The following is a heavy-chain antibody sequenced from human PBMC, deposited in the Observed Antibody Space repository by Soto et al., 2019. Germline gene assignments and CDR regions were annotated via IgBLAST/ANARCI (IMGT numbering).Heavy chain of an antibody. D-gene: IGHD3-10*01. CDR3: ARDGPYYYASRMDV. Sequence: EVQLVESGGGLVQPGGSLRLSCAASGIPVSSNYMTWVRQAPGKGLEWVSVLHSGGDTYYANSVKGRFTISRHDSTNTLFLQMNSLTPGHTAVHYCARDGPYYYASRMDVWGQGTTVTVSS. CDR1: GIPVSSNY. J-gene: IGHJ6*02. CDR2: LHSGGDT. V-gene: IGHV3-53*04.